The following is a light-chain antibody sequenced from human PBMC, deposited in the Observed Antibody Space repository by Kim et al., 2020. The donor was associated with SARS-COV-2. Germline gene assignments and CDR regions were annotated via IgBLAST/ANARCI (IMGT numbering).Light chain of an antibody. CDR3: QQSYSTPYT. CDR2: AAS. CDR1: QSIAGY. Sequence: DIQMTQSPSSLSASVGDRVTITCRASQSIAGYLNWYQQKPGKAPKLLIYAASTLQSGVPSRFSGSGSGTDFTLTISSLPPEDFATYYCQQSYSTPYTFGQGTKLEI. V-gene: IGKV1-39*01. J-gene: IGKJ2*01.